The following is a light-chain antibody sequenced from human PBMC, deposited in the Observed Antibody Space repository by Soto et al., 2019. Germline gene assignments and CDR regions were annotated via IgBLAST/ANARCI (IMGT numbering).Light chain of an antibody. CDR1: QSVSSN. Sequence: EIVMTQSPATLSVSPGERATLSCRASQSVSSNLAWYQQKPGQAPRLLMYGASTRATGIPARFSGSGSGTEFTLTISSLQSEDFAVYYCQQYNNWPRTFAQGTKVAIK. CDR2: GAS. J-gene: IGKJ1*01. CDR3: QQYNNWPRT. V-gene: IGKV3-15*01.